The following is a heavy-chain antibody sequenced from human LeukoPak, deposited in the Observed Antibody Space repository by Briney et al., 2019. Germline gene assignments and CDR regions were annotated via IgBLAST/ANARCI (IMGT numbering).Heavy chain of an antibody. D-gene: IGHD3-22*01. J-gene: IGHJ4*02. CDR2: ISYDGRNK. V-gene: IGHV3-30*04. CDR3: ARVSYYDSSGYYFLSYVDY. Sequence: GGSLRLSCAASAFTFSSYNMHWVRQAPGKGLEWVALISYDGRNKYYADSVKGRFTISGDNSKTTLYLQMNSLGAEDTAVYYCARVSYYDSSGYYFLSYVDYWGQGTLVTVSS. CDR1: AFTFSSYN.